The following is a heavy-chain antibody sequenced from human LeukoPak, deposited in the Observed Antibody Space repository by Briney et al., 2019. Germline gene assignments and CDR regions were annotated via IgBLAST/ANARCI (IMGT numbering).Heavy chain of an antibody. CDR3: AGGXVSSSTWYSTYYYFFYMDF. J-gene: IGHJ6*03. V-gene: IGHV4-59*01. CDR1: DDSITMYY. Sequence: SETLSLTCTVSDDSITMYYWTWIRQPPGKGLEWIGYVYHTGSTKFNPSLNGRVSISRDTSNNFFSLRLRSVTAADTAVYFCAGGXVSSSTWYSTYYYFFYMDFWGKGTTVTVSS. D-gene: IGHD4-11*01. CDR2: VYHTGST.